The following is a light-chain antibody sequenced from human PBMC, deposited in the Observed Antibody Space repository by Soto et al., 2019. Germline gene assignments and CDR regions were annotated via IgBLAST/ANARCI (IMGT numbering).Light chain of an antibody. V-gene: IGKV1-5*03. Sequence: DIQMTQSPSTLSASVGDRVTITCRASQAISGFLAWYQQKPGKAPKLLIYKASSLESGVPSRFSGSGSGTEFTLTISSLQPDDFATYHCQQYYSFWTFGQGTKVEIK. J-gene: IGKJ1*01. CDR2: KAS. CDR1: QAISGF. CDR3: QQYYSFWT.